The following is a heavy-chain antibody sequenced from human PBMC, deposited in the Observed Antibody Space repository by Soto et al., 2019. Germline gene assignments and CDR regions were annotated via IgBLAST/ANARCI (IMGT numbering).Heavy chain of an antibody. Sequence: GASVKVSCKASGYTFTSYYMHWVRQAPGQGLEWMGIINPSGGSTSYAQKFQGRVTMTRDTSTSTVYMELSSLRSEDTAVYYCARSLPKVNTEHGNDAFDIWGQGTMGTISS. CDR1: GYTFTSYY. CDR3: ARSLPKVNTEHGNDAFDI. J-gene: IGHJ3*02. D-gene: IGHD4-17*01. V-gene: IGHV1-46*01. CDR2: INPSGGST.